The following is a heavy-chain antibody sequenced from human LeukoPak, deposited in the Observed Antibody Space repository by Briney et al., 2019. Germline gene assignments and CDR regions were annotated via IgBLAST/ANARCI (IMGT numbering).Heavy chain of an antibody. CDR2: IYHSGST. J-gene: IGHJ4*02. Sequence: SETLSLTCAVSGGSISSSNWWSWIRQPPGKGLEWIGEIYHSGSTNYNPSLKSRVTISVDTSKNQFSLKLSSVTAADTAVYYCARGEVLSYWGQGTLVTVSS. D-gene: IGHD1-26*01. CDR3: ARGEVLSY. V-gene: IGHV4-4*02. CDR1: GGSISSSNW.